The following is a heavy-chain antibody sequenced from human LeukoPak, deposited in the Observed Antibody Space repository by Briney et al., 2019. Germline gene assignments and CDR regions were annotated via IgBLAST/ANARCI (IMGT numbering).Heavy chain of an antibody. V-gene: IGHV3-30-3*01. J-gene: IGHJ4*02. CDR2: ISYDGSNK. CDR3: ATVTIFGVDPFDY. D-gene: IGHD3-3*01. CDR1: GFTFSSYA. Sequence: GGSLRLSCAASGFTFSSYAMHWVRQAPGKGLEWVAVISYDGSNKYYADSVKGRFTISRDNSKNTLYLQMNSLRAEDTAVYYCATVTIFGVDPFDYWAREPWSPSPQ.